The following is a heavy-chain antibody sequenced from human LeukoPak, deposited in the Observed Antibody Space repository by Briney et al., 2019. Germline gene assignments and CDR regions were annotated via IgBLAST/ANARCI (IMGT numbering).Heavy chain of an antibody. D-gene: IGHD3-10*01. J-gene: IGHJ5*02. CDR3: ARLPKKYYYGSGSRNWFDP. CDR2: ISSSSTTI. Sequence: PGGSLRLSCAASGFTFSSYSMRWVRQAPGKGLEWVSYISSSSTTIHYADSVKGRFTISRDNAKNSVYLQMNSLRAEDTAVYYCARLPKKYYYGSGSRNWFDPWGQGTLVTVSS. CDR1: GFTFSSYS. V-gene: IGHV3-48*01.